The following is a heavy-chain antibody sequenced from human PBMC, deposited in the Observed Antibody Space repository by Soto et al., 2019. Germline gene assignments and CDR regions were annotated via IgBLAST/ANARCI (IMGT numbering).Heavy chain of an antibody. V-gene: IGHV4-34*01. CDR3: ARGLSVTNTFYYYYAMDV. J-gene: IGHJ6*02. D-gene: IGHD2-8*01. Sequence: KPSETLSLTCAVYGGSFSRYFWNWIRQPPGKGLEWIGEINHSGRTNYNPSLKSRVTISVDTSKNQFSLKLSSVTAADTAVYYCARGLSVTNTFYYYYAMDVWGRGTTVTVSS. CDR1: GGSFSRYF. CDR2: INHSGRT.